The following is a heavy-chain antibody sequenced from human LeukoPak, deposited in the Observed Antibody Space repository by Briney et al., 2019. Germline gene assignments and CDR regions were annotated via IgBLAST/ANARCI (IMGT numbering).Heavy chain of an antibody. D-gene: IGHD2-2*01. J-gene: IGHJ5*02. CDR2: IYPGDSDT. V-gene: IGHV5-51*01. CDR1: GYRFTSYW. Sequence: GESLKISCKGSGYRFTSYWIAWVRQMPGKGLEWMGIIYPGDSDTRYSPSFQGQVTMSADKSISTAYLQWSSLRASDTATYYCARLVGYCSSTSCYEEGWVDPWGQGTLVTVSS. CDR3: ARLVGYCSSTSCYEEGWVDP.